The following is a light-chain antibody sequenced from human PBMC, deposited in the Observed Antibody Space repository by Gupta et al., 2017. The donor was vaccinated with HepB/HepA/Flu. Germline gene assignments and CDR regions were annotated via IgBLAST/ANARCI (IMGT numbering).Light chain of an antibody. CDR3: MQALQTPPT. CDR2: LGS. CDR1: QSLLHSIGYNY. Sequence: DIVMSTSPLSLPVTPGEPASISCRSSQSLLHSIGYNYLDWYLQKPGQSPQLLIYLGSNRASGVPDRFSGSGSGTDFTLKISRVEAEDVGVYYCMQALQTPPTFGQGTKVEIK. V-gene: IGKV2-28*01. J-gene: IGKJ1*01.